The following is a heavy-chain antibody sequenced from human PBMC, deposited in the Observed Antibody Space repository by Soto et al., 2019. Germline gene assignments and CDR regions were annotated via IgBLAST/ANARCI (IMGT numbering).Heavy chain of an antibody. V-gene: IGHV1-2*04. CDR2: INPNSGGT. D-gene: IGHD3-16*02. Sequence: ASVKVSCKASGYTFTGYYMHWVRQAPGQGLEWMGWINPNSGGTNYAQKFQGWVTMTRDTSISTAYVELSRLRSEDTAVYYCARDGLVITYDYIWGSYRTLYYMDVWGKGTTVTVSS. CDR3: ARDGLVITYDYIWGSYRTLYYMDV. CDR1: GYTFTGYY. J-gene: IGHJ6*03.